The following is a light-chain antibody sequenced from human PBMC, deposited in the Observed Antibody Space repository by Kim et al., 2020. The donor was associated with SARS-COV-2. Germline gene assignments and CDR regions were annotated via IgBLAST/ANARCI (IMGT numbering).Light chain of an antibody. CDR3: QQYNNWPPWT. CDR2: GAS. J-gene: IGKJ1*01. CDR1: QSVSSN. Sequence: PGERATLSGRASQSVSSNLAWYQQKPGQAPRLLIYGASTRATGIPARFSGSGSGTEFTLTISSLQSEDFAVYYCQQYNNWPPWTFGQGTKVDIK. V-gene: IGKV3-15*01.